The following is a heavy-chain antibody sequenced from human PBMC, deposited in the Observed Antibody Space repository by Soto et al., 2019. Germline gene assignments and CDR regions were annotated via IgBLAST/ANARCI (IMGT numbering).Heavy chain of an antibody. CDR1: GYTLTELS. CDR2: FDPEDGET. J-gene: IGHJ6*02. CDR3: ASPGIEARPGALDV. D-gene: IGHD6-6*01. Sequence: ASVKVSCKVSGYTLTELSMHWVRQAPGKGLEWMGGFDPEDGETIYAQKFQGRVTMTEDTSTGTAYMELSSLRSEDTAVYYCASPGIEARPGALDVWGQGTTVTVSS. V-gene: IGHV1-24*01.